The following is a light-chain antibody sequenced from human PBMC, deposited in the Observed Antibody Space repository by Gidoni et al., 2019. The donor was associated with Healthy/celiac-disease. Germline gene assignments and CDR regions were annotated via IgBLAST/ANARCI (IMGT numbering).Light chain of an antibody. CDR1: QSVSSN. Sequence: ELVMTQSPATLSVSPGERATLSCRASQSVSSNLAWYQQKPGQAPRLLIYGASTRATGIPARFSGSGSGREFTLTISSLQSEDFAVYYCQQYNNWPPRTFGQGTKLEIK. V-gene: IGKV3-15*01. CDR3: QQYNNWPPRT. CDR2: GAS. J-gene: IGKJ2*01.